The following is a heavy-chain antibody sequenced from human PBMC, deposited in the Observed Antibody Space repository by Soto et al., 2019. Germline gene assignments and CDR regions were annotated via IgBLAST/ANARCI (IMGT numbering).Heavy chain of an antibody. J-gene: IGHJ6*02. V-gene: IGHV1-18*04. CDR2: ISTYSGKT. CDR3: ARAAETRYYGMDV. CDR1: GYTFTTYG. Sequence: QVHLVQSGAEVKKPGASVQVSCKASGYTFTTYGISWVRQAPGQGLEWMGWISTYSGKTDYARKFQGRVTMTTDTSTSTAYMELRSLRFDDTAVYYCARAAETRYYGMDVWGQGTTVTVSS.